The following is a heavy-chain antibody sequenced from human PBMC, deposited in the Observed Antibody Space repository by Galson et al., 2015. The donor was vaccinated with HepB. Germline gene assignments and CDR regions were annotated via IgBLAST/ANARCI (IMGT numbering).Heavy chain of an antibody. J-gene: IGHJ6*02. CDR1: GFTFSNAW. CDR3: TTDPTKTDTAMVTGSAAYYYYGMDV. V-gene: IGHV3-15*01. Sequence: SLRLSCAASGFTFSNAWMSWVRQAPGKGLEWVGRIKSKTDGGTTDYAAPVKGRFTISRDDSKNTLYLQMNSLKTEDTAVYYCTTDPTKTDTAMVTGSAAYYYYGMDVWGQGTTVTVSS. CDR2: IKSKTDGGTT. D-gene: IGHD5-18*01.